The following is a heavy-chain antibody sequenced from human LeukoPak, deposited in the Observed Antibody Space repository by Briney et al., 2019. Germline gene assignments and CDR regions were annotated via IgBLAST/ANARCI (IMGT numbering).Heavy chain of an antibody. J-gene: IGHJ4*02. D-gene: IGHD6-19*01. CDR2: IYYSGST. CDR3: ARDAGYSSGIDY. Sequence: SETLSLTCTVSGDSVNSGSYYWSWIRQPPGKGLEWIGYIYYSGSTNYNPSLKSRVTISLDMSKNQFSLKLSAVTAADTAVYYCARDAGYSSGIDYWGQGTLVTVSS. CDR1: GDSVNSGSYY. V-gene: IGHV4-61*01.